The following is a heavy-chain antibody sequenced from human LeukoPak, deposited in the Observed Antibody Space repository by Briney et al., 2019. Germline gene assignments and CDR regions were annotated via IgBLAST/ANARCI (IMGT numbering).Heavy chain of an antibody. CDR1: GFTFSSYS. Sequence: GGSLRLSRAASGFTFSSYSMNWVRQAPGKGLEWLSYISSSASTIYYGDSVRGRATISRDNAKNSLYLQMNSLRAEDTAVYYCAREYSSSSGRAFDIWGQGTVVTVSS. CDR2: ISSSASTI. CDR3: AREYSSSSGRAFDI. V-gene: IGHV3-48*01. J-gene: IGHJ3*02. D-gene: IGHD6-6*01.